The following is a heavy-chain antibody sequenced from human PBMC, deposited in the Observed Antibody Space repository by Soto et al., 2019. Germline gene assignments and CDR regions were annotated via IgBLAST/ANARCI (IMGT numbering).Heavy chain of an antibody. CDR3: ARGNHRWLQLWYFDL. CDR1: GGTFSSYT. CDR2: IIPIFGTA. Sequence: QVQLVQSGAEVKKPGSSLTGSCKASGGTFSSYTISWVRQAPGKGLEGRGGIIPIFGTANYAQKFQGRVTITADESTSTAYMELSSLRSEDTAVYYCARGNHRWLQLWYFDLWGRGTLVTVSS. V-gene: IGHV1-69*12. J-gene: IGHJ2*01. D-gene: IGHD5-12*01.